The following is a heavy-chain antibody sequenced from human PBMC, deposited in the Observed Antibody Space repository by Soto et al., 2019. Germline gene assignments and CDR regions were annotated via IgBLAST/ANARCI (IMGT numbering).Heavy chain of an antibody. CDR3: ARYGSGSYGFGLFDY. CDR2: IYYSGST. Sequence: LSLACTVSAGSISSYYWSWIRQPPGKGLEWIGYIYYSGSTNYNPSLKSRVTISVDTSKNQFSLKLSSVTAADTAVYYCARYGSGSYGFGLFDYWGQGTLVTVSS. CDR1: AGSISSYY. V-gene: IGHV4-59*01. J-gene: IGHJ4*02. D-gene: IGHD3-10*01.